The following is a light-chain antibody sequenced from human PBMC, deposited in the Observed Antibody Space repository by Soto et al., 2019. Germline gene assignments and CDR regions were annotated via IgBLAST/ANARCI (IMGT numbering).Light chain of an antibody. Sequence: EIVLTQSPGTLSLSPGERATLSCRASQSVSSSYLAWYQQKPGQAPRLLIYGASSMATGIPERFSGSGSGTDFTLTISRLEPEDFAAYYCHQYDSSPLTFGGGTKVEIK. J-gene: IGKJ4*01. V-gene: IGKV3-20*01. CDR2: GAS. CDR1: QSVSSSY. CDR3: HQYDSSPLT.